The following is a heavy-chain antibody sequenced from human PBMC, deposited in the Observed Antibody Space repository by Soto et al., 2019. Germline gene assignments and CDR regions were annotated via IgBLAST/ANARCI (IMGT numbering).Heavy chain of an antibody. V-gene: IGHV3-20*04. CDR2: INWNGGST. Sequence: GGSLRLSCAASGFTFDGYGMSWVRQAPGKGLEWVSGINWNGGSTGYADSVKGRFTISRDNAKNSLYLQMNSLRAEDTALYYCAGGYYYGSGSYLGGAFDIWGQGTMVTVSS. J-gene: IGHJ3*02. CDR3: AGGYYYGSGSYLGGAFDI. CDR1: GFTFDGYG. D-gene: IGHD3-10*01.